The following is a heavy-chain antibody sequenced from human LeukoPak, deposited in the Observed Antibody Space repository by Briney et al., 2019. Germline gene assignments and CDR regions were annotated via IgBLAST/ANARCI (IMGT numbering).Heavy chain of an antibody. CDR3: ARDPLLSSGSYRFRSAFDI. Sequence: SETLSLTCTVSGGSISSGSYYWSWIRQPAGKGLEWIGRIYTSGSTNYNPSLKSRVTISVDTSKNQFSLKLSSVTAADTAVYYCARDPLLSSGSYRFRSAFDIWGQGTMVTVSS. J-gene: IGHJ3*02. CDR2: IYTSGST. D-gene: IGHD1-26*01. V-gene: IGHV4-61*02. CDR1: GGSISSGSYY.